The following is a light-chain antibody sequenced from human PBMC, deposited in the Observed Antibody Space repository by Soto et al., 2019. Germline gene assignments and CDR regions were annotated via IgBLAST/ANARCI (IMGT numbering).Light chain of an antibody. CDR2: GAS. Sequence: EIVMTQSPATLSVSPGEGATLSCRSSQSLSSSLAWYQQKPGQSPRLLIYGASTRATGIPARFSGSGFGTEFTLTISSLQSQDLAVYYCQQYKNWPPITFGQGTRLEIK. CDR3: QQYKNWPPIT. J-gene: IGKJ5*01. V-gene: IGKV3-15*01. CDR1: QSLSSS.